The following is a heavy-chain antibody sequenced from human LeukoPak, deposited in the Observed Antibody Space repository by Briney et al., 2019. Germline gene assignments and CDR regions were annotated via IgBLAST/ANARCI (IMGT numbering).Heavy chain of an antibody. CDR3: ASAPDGSWELYYFDY. J-gene: IGHJ4*02. D-gene: IGHD1-26*01. CDR1: GFTFSDYY. Sequence: GGSLRLSCAASGFTFSDYYMSWIRQAPGKGLEWVSYISSSSSTIYYADSVKGRFTISRDNAKNSLYLQMNSLRAEDTAVYYCASAPDGSWELYYFDYWGQGTLVTVSS. V-gene: IGHV3-11*01. CDR2: ISSSSSTI.